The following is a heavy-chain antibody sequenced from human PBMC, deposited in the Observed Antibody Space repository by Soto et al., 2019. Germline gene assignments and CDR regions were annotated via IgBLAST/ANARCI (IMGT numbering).Heavy chain of an antibody. CDR1: GGSISSSNW. D-gene: IGHD3-22*01. V-gene: IGHV4-4*02. J-gene: IGHJ4*02. CDR2: IYHSGST. CDR3: ARAVYYYDSSGYYYFDY. Sequence: SETLSLTCAVSGGSISSSNWWSWVRQPPGKGLEWIGEIYHSGSTNYNPSLKSRVTISVDKSKNQFSLKLSSVTAADTAVYYCARAVYYYDSSGYYYFDYWGQGTLVTVSP.